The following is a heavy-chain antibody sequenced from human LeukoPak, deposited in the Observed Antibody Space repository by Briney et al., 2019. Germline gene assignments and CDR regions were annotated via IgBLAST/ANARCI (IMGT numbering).Heavy chain of an antibody. CDR2: INPNSGGT. D-gene: IGHD6-13*01. V-gene: IGHV1-2*02. Sequence: ASVKVSCKASGYTFTGYYMHWVRQAPGQGLEWMRWINPNSGGTNYAQKFQGRVTMTRDTSISTAYMELSRLRSDDTAVYYCARAPSGIAEYDYWGQGTLVTVSS. CDR3: ARAPSGIAEYDY. CDR1: GYTFTGYY. J-gene: IGHJ4*02.